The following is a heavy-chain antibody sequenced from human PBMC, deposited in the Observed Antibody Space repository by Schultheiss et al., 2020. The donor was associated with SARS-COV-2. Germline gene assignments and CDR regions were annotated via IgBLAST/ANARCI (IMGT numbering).Heavy chain of an antibody. CDR3: ARDGYGATEGWFDP. V-gene: IGHV3-48*03. CDR1: RFTFSSYE. Sequence: GGSLRLSCAASRFTFSSYEMNWVRQAPGKGLEWVSYISSSGSTIYYADSVKGRFTISRDNAKNSLYLQMNSLRAEDTAVYYCARDGYGATEGWFDPWGQGTLVTVSS. D-gene: IGHD4/OR15-4a*01. CDR2: ISSSGSTI. J-gene: IGHJ5*02.